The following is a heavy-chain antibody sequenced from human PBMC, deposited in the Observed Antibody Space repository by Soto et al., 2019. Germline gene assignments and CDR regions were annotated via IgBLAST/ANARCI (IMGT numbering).Heavy chain of an antibody. Sequence: QVQLVESGGGVVQPGRSLRLSCAASGFTFSNYDLHWVRQAPGKGLEWVAFMSYDGSSEYYADSVKGRFTISRDNSKNTLFLQMNSLRIEDTGVHYCARGSERGYYFDFDSWGQGTLVTVSS. CDR1: GFTFSNYD. CDR2: MSYDGSSE. D-gene: IGHD3-22*01. CDR3: ARGSERGYYFDFDS. J-gene: IGHJ4*02. V-gene: IGHV3-30-3*01.